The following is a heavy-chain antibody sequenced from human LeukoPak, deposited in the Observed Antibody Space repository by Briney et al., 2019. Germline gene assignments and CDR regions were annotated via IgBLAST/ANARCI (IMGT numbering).Heavy chain of an antibody. J-gene: IGHJ6*03. CDR2: IYYSGST. Sequence: SETLSLTCTVFGGSISSHYWSWIRQPPGKGLEWIGYIYYSGSTNYNPSLKSRVTISVDTSKNQFSLKLSSVTAADTAVYYCARAVGATIFNYYYYYYMDVWGKGTTVTVSS. CDR3: ARAVGATIFNYYYYYYMDV. CDR1: GGSISSHY. D-gene: IGHD1-26*01. V-gene: IGHV4-59*11.